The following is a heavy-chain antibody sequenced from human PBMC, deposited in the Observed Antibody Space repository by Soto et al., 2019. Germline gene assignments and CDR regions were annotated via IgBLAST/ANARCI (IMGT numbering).Heavy chain of an antibody. V-gene: IGHV3-30*18. CDR3: ANGYCSGGRCYDY. Sequence: QVQLVESGGGVVQPGRSLRLSCAASGFTFSSYGMHWVRQAPGKGLEWVAVISYDGSNKYYADSVKGRFTISRDNSKNTLYLQMNSLRAGDTAVYYCANGYCSGGRCYDYWGQGTLVTVSS. D-gene: IGHD2-15*01. CDR2: ISYDGSNK. CDR1: GFTFSSYG. J-gene: IGHJ4*02.